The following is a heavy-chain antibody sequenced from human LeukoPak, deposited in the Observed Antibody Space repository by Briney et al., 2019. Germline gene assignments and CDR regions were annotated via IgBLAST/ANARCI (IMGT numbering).Heavy chain of an antibody. CDR3: LSRRDAFDI. J-gene: IGHJ3*02. CDR1: RFTFSSYG. Sequence: GGSLRLSCAASRFTFSSYGMHWVPQAPGKGLEWVAVISYDGSNKYYADSVKGRFTISRDNSKNTLYLQMNSLRAEDTAVYYCLSRRDAFDIWGQGTMVTVSS. D-gene: IGHD6-6*01. V-gene: IGHV3-30*03. CDR2: ISYDGSNK.